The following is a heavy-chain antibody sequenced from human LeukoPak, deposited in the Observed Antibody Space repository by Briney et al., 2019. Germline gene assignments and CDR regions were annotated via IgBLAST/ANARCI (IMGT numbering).Heavy chain of an antibody. Sequence: GGSLRLSCAASGISFRNYAMSWDRQAPARGPEWVSSLRGNDETFYADSVKGRLTLSRDDSRNTVYLQLNNLRVEDTAIYYCARASWVSDPDAVRWGQGTQVTVSS. CDR1: GISFRNYA. CDR3: ARASWVSDPDAVR. V-gene: IGHV3-23*01. CDR2: LRGNDET. J-gene: IGHJ4*02. D-gene: IGHD3-10*01.